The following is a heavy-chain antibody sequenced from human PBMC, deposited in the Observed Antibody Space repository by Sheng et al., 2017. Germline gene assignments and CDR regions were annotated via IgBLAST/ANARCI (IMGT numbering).Heavy chain of an antibody. V-gene: IGHV4-39*02. J-gene: IGHJ4*02. CDR2: ISYSGTT. CDR1: GGSVTSTGHY. Sequence: QLRLQESGPGLVKALRRPLSLTCTVSGGSVTSTGHYWGWIRQPPGKGLEWIGTISYSGTTYYNSVPQSRVSIXGDTSKNHFSLDLNSLTATDTAVYYCASGFRDGGNTYAPFKFWGQGSLVTSPQ. CDR3: ASGFRDGGNTYAPFKF. D-gene: IGHD5-18*01.